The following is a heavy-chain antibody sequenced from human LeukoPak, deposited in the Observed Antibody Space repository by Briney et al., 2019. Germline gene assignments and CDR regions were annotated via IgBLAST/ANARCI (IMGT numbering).Heavy chain of an antibody. V-gene: IGHV4-4*07. D-gene: IGHD3-22*01. J-gene: IGHJ1*01. CDR3: ARGGDYYDSSGCPIQH. Sequence: SETLSLTCTVSGGSISSYYWSWIRQPAGKGLEWIGRIYTSGSTNYNPSLKSRVTMSVDTSKNQFSLKLSSVTAADTAVYYCARGGDYYDSSGCPIQHWGQGTLVTVSS. CDR2: IYTSGST. CDR1: GGSISSYY.